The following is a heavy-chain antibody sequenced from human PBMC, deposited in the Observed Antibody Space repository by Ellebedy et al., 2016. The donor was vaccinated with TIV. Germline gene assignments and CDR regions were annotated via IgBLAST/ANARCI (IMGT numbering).Heavy chain of an antibody. Sequence: AASVKVSCKPSGGTFDYHAITWVRQAPGQGLKYMGRIIAIVNRSMYAQKLRGRVTMTTDTSTSTAYMERRSLRSDDTAVYYCARCRWTAMVDYYYGMDVWGQGTTVTVSS. CDR3: ARCRWTAMVDYYYGMDV. D-gene: IGHD5-18*01. CDR2: IIAIVNRS. J-gene: IGHJ6*02. CDR1: GGTFDYHA. V-gene: IGHV1-18*01.